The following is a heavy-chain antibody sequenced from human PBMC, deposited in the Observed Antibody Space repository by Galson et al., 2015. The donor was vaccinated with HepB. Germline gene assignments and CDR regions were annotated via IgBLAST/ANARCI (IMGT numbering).Heavy chain of an antibody. J-gene: IGHJ6*02. V-gene: IGHV3-11*06. CDR3: ARVLDYYGSGSYYTYGMGV. CDR1: GFTFSDYY. D-gene: IGHD3-10*01. CDR2: ISSSSSYT. Sequence: SLRLSCAASGFTFSDYYMSWIRQAPGKGLEWVSYISSSSSYTNYADSVKGRFTISRDNAKNSLYLQMNSLRAEDTAVYYCARVLDYYGSGSYYTYGMGVWGQGTTVTVSS.